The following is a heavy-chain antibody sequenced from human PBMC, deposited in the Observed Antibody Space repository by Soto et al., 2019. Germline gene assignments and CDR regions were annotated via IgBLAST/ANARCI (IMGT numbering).Heavy chain of an antibody. V-gene: IGHV3-23*01. D-gene: IGHD3-10*01. CDR2: ITGSGGST. CDR3: ARARDYYGAGYDF. J-gene: IGHJ4*02. Sequence: PGGSLRLSCVASGFTFRSFAMSWVRQAPGKGLEWVSGITGSGGSTYSADSVKGRFTISRDNSKNTLYLEMNSLRAEDTAVYHCARARDYYGAGYDFWGQGILVNVSS. CDR1: GFTFRSFA.